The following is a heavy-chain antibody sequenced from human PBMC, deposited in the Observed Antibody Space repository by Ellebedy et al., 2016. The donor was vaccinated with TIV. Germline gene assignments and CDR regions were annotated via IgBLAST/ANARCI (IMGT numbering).Heavy chain of an antibody. D-gene: IGHD4-17*01. Sequence: AASVQVSCKASGYTFTNYGISRVRQATGQGLEWMGWFSGYNGNTYSAQKLQGRVTMTTDTSTSTAYMELRSLRSDDTAVYYCSRFVDGDYQDYWGQGALVTVSS. J-gene: IGHJ4*02. CDR3: SRFVDGDYQDY. V-gene: IGHV1-18*04. CDR1: GYTFTNYG. CDR2: FSGYNGNT.